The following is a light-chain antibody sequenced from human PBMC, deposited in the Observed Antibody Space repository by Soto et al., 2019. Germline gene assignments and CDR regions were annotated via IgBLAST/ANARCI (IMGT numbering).Light chain of an antibody. CDR2: DES. CDR3: QKYGSSPGT. V-gene: IGKV3D-20*01. Sequence: EIVLTQSPSTLSLSPGERATLSCGASQSITGSYLAWYQQKPGLAPRILIYDESSRATGIPDRFSGSGSGADLNLTIGRLEPEDFAVYYCQKYGSSPGTCGQGTKVDIK. J-gene: IGKJ1*01. CDR1: QSITGSY.